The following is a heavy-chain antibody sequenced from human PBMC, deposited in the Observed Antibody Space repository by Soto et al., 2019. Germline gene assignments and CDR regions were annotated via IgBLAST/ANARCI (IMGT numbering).Heavy chain of an antibody. CDR3: ARDLSWGSNWYYYMDV. D-gene: IGHD7-27*01. CDR2: ISSSSSYI. Sequence: GGSLRLSCAASGFTFSSYSMNWVRQAPGKGLEWVSYISSSSSYIYYADSVKGRFTVSRDNARNSLYLQMNSLRAEDTAVYYCARDLSWGSNWYYYMDVWGKGTTVTVS. V-gene: IGHV3-21*05. CDR1: GFTFSSYS. J-gene: IGHJ6*03.